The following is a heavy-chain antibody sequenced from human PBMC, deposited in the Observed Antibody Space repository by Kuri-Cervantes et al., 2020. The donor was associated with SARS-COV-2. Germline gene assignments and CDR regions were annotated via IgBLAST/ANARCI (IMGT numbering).Heavy chain of an antibody. V-gene: IGHV4-59*12. CDR2: IYYSGST. CDR3: AREGLMGTMDY. J-gene: IGHJ4*02. D-gene: IGHD2-8*01. Sequence: GSLRLSCTVSGGSISSYYWSWIRQPPGKGLEWIGYIYYSGSTNYNPSPKSRVTISVDTSKNQFSLKLSSVTAADTAVYYCAREGLMGTMDYWGQGTLVTVSS. CDR1: GGSISSYY.